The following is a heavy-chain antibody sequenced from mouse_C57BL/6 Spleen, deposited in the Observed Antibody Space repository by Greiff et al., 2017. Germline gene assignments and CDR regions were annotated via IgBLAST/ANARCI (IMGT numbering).Heavy chain of an antibody. CDR2: IWRGGST. J-gene: IGHJ4*01. CDR3: AKSGTLYYYAMDY. D-gene: IGHD4-1*01. V-gene: IGHV2-5*01. Sequence: QVQLQQSGPGLVQPSQSLSITCTVSGFSLTSYGVHWVRQSPGKGLEWLGVIWRGGSTDYNAAFMSRLSITKDNSKSQVFFKMNSLQADDTAIYYCAKSGTLYYYAMDYWGQGTSVTVSS. CDR1: GFSLTSYG.